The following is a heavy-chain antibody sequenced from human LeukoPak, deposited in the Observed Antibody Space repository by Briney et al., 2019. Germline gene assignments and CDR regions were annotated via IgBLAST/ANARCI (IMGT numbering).Heavy chain of an antibody. D-gene: IGHD1-26*01. J-gene: IGHJ4*02. Sequence: SETLSLTCTVSGGSISSYYWSWIRQPPGKGLEWIGYIYYSGSTNYNPSLKSRVTISVDTSKNQFSLKLSSVTAADTAVYYCARKRVGATDFDYWGQGTLVIVSS. CDR1: GGSISSYY. CDR3: ARKRVGATDFDY. CDR2: IYYSGST. V-gene: IGHV4-59*01.